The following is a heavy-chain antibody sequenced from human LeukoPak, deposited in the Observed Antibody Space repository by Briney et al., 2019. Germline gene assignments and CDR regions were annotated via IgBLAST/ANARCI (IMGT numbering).Heavy chain of an antibody. D-gene: IGHD2-15*01. CDR3: ARVLSPRIWDAMDV. CDR2: IYYSGST. V-gene: IGHV4-59*01. J-gene: IGHJ6*02. CDR1: GGPIRSYY. Sequence: SETLSLTCTVSGGPIRSYYGSWIRRPPGRGLEWMGYIYYSGSTNYNPSLKSRVTISVDTSKNQFSLKLSSVTAADTAVYYCARVLSPRIWDAMDVWGQGTTVTVSS.